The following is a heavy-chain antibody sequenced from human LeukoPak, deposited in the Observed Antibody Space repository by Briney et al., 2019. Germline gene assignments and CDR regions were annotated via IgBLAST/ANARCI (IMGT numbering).Heavy chain of an antibody. D-gene: IGHD2-8*01. CDR2: IYYSGST. CDR3: AKAPVKYCTNGVCYFDY. CDR1: GGSISSYY. Sequence: SETLSLTCTVSGGSISSYYWSWIRQPPGKGLEWIGYIYYSGSTNYSPSLKSRVTISVDTSKNQFSLKLSSVTAADTAVYYCAKAPVKYCTNGVCYFDYWGQGTLVTVSS. J-gene: IGHJ4*02. V-gene: IGHV4-59*01.